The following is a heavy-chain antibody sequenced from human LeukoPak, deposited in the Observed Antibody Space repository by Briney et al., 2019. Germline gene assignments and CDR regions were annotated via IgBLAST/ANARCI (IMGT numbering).Heavy chain of an antibody. D-gene: IGHD5-24*01. J-gene: IGHJ4*02. V-gene: IGHV3-48*03. Sequence: PGGSLSLSCAASGFTFSSYQMNWVRKAPGKGLEWVSYITSSGSTMYYADSVRGRFTISRDNAKNSLYLQMNSLRAEDTAVYYCARDPVGGDIDYWGQGTLVTVSS. CDR3: ARDPVGGDIDY. CDR1: GFTFSSYQ. CDR2: ITSSGSTM.